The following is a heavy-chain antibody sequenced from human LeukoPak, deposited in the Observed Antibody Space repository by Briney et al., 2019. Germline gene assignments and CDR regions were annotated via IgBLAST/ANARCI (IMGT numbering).Heavy chain of an antibody. V-gene: IGHV3-23*01. D-gene: IGHD6-6*01. J-gene: IGHJ4*02. Sequence: GGSLRHSCAAAGFTFNNYAMSWVRQAPGKGLKWVSGISSGGSTYYADSVKGRFTISRDNSKNTLFLQMNSLRAEDTAVYYCAKDTYSSSPYYFDYWGQGTLVTVSS. CDR3: AKDTYSSSPYYFDY. CDR2: ISSGGST. CDR1: GFTFNNYA.